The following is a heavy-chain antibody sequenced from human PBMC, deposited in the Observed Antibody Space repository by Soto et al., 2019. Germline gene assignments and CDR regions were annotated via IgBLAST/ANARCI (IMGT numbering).Heavy chain of an antibody. J-gene: IGHJ4*02. D-gene: IGHD3-22*01. Sequence: QMQLVESGGGVVQPGRSLRLSCAASGFTFSSYGMHWVRQAPGKGLEWVAVIWYDGSNKYYADSVKGRFTISRDNSKNTLYLQMNSLRAEDTAVYYCARDPYYYDSSGYYPNPTFDYWGQGTLVTVSS. V-gene: IGHV3-33*01. CDR2: IWYDGSNK. CDR1: GFTFSSYG. CDR3: ARDPYYYDSSGYYPNPTFDY.